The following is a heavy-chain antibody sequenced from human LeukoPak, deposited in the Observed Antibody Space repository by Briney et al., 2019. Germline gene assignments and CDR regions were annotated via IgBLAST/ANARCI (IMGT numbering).Heavy chain of an antibody. CDR1: GLTFSTYA. V-gene: IGHV3-64*01. CDR3: ARESRGERGSFDY. Sequence: GGSLRLSCAVSGLTFSTYAMHWVRQAPGEGLEYVSGISRDGGSTYYANSVKGRFTISRDNSKNTLYLQMGSLRGEDMAVYYCARESRGERGSFDYWGQGTLVTVSS. J-gene: IGHJ4*02. D-gene: IGHD3-10*01. CDR2: ISRDGGST.